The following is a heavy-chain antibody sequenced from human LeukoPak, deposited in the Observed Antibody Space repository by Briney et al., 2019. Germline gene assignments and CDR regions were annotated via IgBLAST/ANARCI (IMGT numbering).Heavy chain of an antibody. V-gene: IGHV1-18*01. CDR2: IKAYNGNT. J-gene: IGHJ4*02. CDR3: ARDSAEWELRFGYFDY. D-gene: IGHD1-26*01. Sequence: ASVKVSCKASGYTFTSYGISWVRQAPGQGLEWMGWIKAYNGNTNYAQKLQGRVTMTTDTSTSTAYMELRSLRSDDTAVYYCARDSAEWELRFGYFDYWGQGTLVTVSS. CDR1: GYTFTSYG.